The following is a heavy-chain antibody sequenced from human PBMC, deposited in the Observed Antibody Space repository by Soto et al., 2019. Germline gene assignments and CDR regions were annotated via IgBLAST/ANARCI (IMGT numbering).Heavy chain of an antibody. V-gene: IGHV3-23*01. CDR1: GFTFSNYA. Sequence: EVQMLESGGGLVHPGGSLRLSCAASGFTFSNYAMNWVRQAPGKGLEWVSSISGSGRNTYYADSVKGRLTISRDSSQNTLYLQMNSLRVEDTGVYYCAKDLNGSGSFTSYYHYGMAVWGQGTTVTVSS. CDR3: AKDLNGSGSFTSYYHYGMAV. J-gene: IGHJ6*02. D-gene: IGHD3-10*01. CDR2: ISGSGRNT.